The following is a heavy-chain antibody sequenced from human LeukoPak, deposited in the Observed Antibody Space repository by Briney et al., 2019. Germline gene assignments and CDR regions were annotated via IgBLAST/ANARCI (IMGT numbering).Heavy chain of an antibody. J-gene: IGHJ6*03. CDR3: AREPPLKDFYYYYYYYMDV. CDR1: GYTFTSYY. D-gene: IGHD3/OR15-3a*01. V-gene: IGHV1-46*01. CDR2: INPSGGST. Sequence: ASVKVSCKASGYTFTSYYMHWVRQAPGQGLEWMGIINPSGGSTSYAQKFQGRVTMTRDTSTSTVYMELSSLRSEDTAVYYCAREPPLKDFYYYYYYYMDVWGKGTTVTVSS.